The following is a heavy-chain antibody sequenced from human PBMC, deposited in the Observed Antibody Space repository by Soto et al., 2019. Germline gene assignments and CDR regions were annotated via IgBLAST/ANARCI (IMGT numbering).Heavy chain of an antibody. V-gene: IGHV4-4*02. D-gene: IGHD1-26*01. CDR2: IYHSGST. J-gene: IGHJ3*02. CDR3: ARDPPPNSGSYGAFDI. CDR1: GGSISSSNW. Sequence: PAETLSLTCAVSGGSISSSNWWSVFRQPPGKGLEWIGEIYHSGSTNYNPSLKSRVTISVDKSKNQFSLKLSSVTAADTAVYYCARDPPPNSGSYGAFDIWGQGTMVTVSS.